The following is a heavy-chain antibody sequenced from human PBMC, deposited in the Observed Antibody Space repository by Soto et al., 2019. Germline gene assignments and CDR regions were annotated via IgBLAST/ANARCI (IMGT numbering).Heavy chain of an antibody. V-gene: IGHV1-69*13. Sequence: ASVKVSCKASGGTFSSYAISWVRQAPGQGLEWMGGIIPIFGTANYAQKFQGRVTITADESTSTAYMELRSLRSDDTAVYYCAREGDNNWFDPWGQGTLVTVSS. D-gene: IGHD1-26*01. CDR1: GGTFSSYA. CDR3: AREGDNNWFDP. CDR2: IIPIFGTA. J-gene: IGHJ5*02.